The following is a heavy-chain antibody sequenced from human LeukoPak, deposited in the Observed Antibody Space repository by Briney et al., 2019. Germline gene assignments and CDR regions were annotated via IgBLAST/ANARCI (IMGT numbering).Heavy chain of an antibody. CDR3: ASLPSNTVTHDY. Sequence: SETLSLTCTVSGGSISSSNYYWGWIRQPPGKGLEWIGSIYYSGSTYYNPSLKSRVTLSVDTSKNQFSLKLRSVTAADTAVYYCASLPSNTVTHDYWGQGTLVTVSS. CDR2: IYYSGST. D-gene: IGHD4-11*01. CDR1: GGSISSSNYY. J-gene: IGHJ4*02. V-gene: IGHV4-39*07.